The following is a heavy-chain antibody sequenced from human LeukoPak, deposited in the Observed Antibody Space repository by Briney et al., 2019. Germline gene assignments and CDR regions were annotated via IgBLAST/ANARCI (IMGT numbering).Heavy chain of an antibody. J-gene: IGHJ6*02. CDR3: AREKDGVKYYGLDV. D-gene: IGHD2-8*01. CDR2: ISGSGGST. CDR1: GFTFSSYA. Sequence: GGSLRLSCAASGFTFSSYAMGWVRQAPGKGLEWVSAISGSGGSTYYADAVKGRFTISTDNTKNTLYLQMNSMRAEDTATYYCAREKDGVKYYGLDVWGQGTTVTVSS. V-gene: IGHV3-23*01.